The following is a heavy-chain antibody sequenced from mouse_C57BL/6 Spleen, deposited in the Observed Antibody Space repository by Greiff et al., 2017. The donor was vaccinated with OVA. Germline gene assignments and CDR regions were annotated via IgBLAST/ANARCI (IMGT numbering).Heavy chain of an antibody. Sequence: EVKLVESGGGLVKPGGSLKLSCAASGFTFSSYAMSWVRQTPEKRLEWVATISAGGSSTYYPDNVKGRFTISRDNAKNNLYLQMSHLKSEDTAMYYCAREGEMITTSWYFDVWGTGTTVTVSS. V-gene: IGHV5-4*01. D-gene: IGHD2-4*01. CDR1: GFTFSSYA. CDR2: ISAGGSST. J-gene: IGHJ1*03. CDR3: AREGEMITTSWYFDV.